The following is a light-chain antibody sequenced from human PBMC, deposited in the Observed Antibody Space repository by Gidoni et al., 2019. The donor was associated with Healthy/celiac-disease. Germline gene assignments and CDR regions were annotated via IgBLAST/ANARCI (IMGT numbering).Light chain of an antibody. CDR1: SSDVGGYNY. CDR3: SSYTSSSTWV. CDR2: EVS. J-gene: IGLJ3*02. V-gene: IGLV2-14*01. Sequence: QSALTQPASVSGSPGQSITISCTGTSSDVGGYNYVSWYQQHPGKAPKLMIYEVSNRPSGVSIRFSGSKSGNTASLTISGLQAEDEADYYCSSYTSSSTWVFGGGTKLT.